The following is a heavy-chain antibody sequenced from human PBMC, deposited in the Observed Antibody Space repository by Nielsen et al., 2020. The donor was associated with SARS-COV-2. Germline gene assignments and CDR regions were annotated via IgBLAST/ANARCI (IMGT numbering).Heavy chain of an antibody. CDR1: GYTFTSYY. CDR3: ARYSSSWSFDY. D-gene: IGHD6-13*01. CDR2: INTGNGNT. J-gene: IGHJ4*02. V-gene: IGHV1-3*04. Sequence: ASVKVSCKASGYTFTSYYMHWVRQAPGQGLEWMGWINTGNGNTKYSQKFQGRVTITRDTSASTAYMELSSLRSEDTAVYYCARYSSSWSFDYWGQGTLVTVSS.